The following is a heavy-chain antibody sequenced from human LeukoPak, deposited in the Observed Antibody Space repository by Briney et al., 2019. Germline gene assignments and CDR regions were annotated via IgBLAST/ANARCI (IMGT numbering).Heavy chain of an antibody. V-gene: IGHV3-23*01. Sequence: PGGSLRLSCAASGFSFSIYAMSWVRQAPDKGLEWVSGIVGSGDDTRYADSVKGRFTISRDNSKNTLYLQMNSLRAEDTAVYYCAKDLPGDSSGWYGLDYWGQGTLVTVSS. D-gene: IGHD6-19*01. CDR3: AKDLPGDSSGWYGLDY. J-gene: IGHJ4*02. CDR1: GFSFSIYA. CDR2: IVGSGDDT.